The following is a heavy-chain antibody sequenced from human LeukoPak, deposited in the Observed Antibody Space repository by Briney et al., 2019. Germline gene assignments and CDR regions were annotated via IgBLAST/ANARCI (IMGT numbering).Heavy chain of an antibody. D-gene: IGHD3-16*01. V-gene: IGHV4-39*07. CDR2: TFYRGST. CDR1: GVSISTTSYY. Sequence: PSETLSLTCTVSGVSISTTSYYWGWIRQTPGKGLEWIGSTFYRGSTYSSPSLRSRVTISVDASKNQLFLTLSAVTAADTAMFYCARQGGWGGALSFFDDWGQGTLVTVSS. J-gene: IGHJ4*02. CDR3: ARQGGWGGALSFFDD.